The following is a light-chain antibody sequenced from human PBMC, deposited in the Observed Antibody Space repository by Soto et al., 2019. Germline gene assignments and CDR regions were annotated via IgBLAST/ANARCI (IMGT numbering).Light chain of an antibody. CDR2: DNN. V-gene: IGLV1-40*01. CDR1: SSNIGAGYG. CDR3: QSYDSSLSAVV. J-gene: IGLJ2*01. Sequence: QLVLTQPPSVSGAPGQRVTISCTGSSSNIGAGYGVHWYHQLPGKAPKLLICDNNNRPSGVLDRFSGSKSGTSASLAITGLQTEDEADYYCQSYDSSLSAVVFGGGTKLTVL.